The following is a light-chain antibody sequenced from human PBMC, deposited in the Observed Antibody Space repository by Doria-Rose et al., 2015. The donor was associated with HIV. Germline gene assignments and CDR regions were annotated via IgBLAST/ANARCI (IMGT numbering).Light chain of an antibody. CDR3: QQRSDWPGT. CDR2: DTS. J-gene: IGKJ1*01. V-gene: IGKV3-11*01. Sequence: EIVLTQSPATLSLSPGERATLSCRASQSVSSYLAWYQQKPDQAPRLLIYDTSNRATGIPARFSGSGSETDFTLTVSSLEPEDFAVYYCQQRSDWPGTFGQGTKVEI. CDR1: QSVSSY.